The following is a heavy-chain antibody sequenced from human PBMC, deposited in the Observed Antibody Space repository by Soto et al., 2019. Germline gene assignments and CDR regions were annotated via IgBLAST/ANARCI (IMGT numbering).Heavy chain of an antibody. CDR3: ARGENFNKSFDS. V-gene: IGHV3-7*03. Sequence: LSLSCAVSGFSFSSYLMNWVRQAPGRGLERVADIKQDETEKYYVDSVRGRFTISRDNAKNSLYLQMDSVRAEDTAVYFCARGENFNKSFDSWGQGTLVTASS. D-gene: IGHD1-26*01. J-gene: IGHJ4*02. CDR2: IKQDETEK. CDR1: GFSFSSYL.